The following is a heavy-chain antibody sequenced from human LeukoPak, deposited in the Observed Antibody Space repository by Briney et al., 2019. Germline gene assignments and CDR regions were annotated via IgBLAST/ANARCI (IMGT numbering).Heavy chain of an antibody. CDR2: IYPGDSDT. D-gene: IGHD1/OR15-1a*01. J-gene: IGHJ3*01. V-gene: IGHV5-51*01. CDR3: EKYSVGNTFDL. CDR1: GYSFTDYW. Sequence: GESRKISCKASGYSFTDYWIGWVRQMPRKGLEWVGLIYPGDSDTRYSPSFQGQVTMSADKSISTAYLQWSGLKPSDPPLRFWEKYSVGNTFDLWGQGTLVTVSS.